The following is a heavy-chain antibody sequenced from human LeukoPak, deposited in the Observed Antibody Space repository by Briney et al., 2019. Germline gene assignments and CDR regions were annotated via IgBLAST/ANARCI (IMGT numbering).Heavy chain of an antibody. CDR2: ISYDGSNK. J-gene: IGHJ4*02. CDR1: GFTFSSYA. CDR3: ARDSSSWPYYFDY. D-gene: IGHD6-13*01. Sequence: PGGFLRLSCAASGFTFSSYAMHWVRRAPGKGLEWVAVISYDGSNKYYADSVKGRFTISRDNSKNTLYLQMNSLRAEDTAVYYCARDSSSWPYYFDYWGQGTLVTTSS. V-gene: IGHV3-30-3*01.